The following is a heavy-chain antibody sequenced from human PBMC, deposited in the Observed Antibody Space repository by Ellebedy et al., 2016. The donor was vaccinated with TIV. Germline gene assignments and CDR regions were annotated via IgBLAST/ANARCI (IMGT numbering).Heavy chain of an antibody. CDR3: AKDREPYDSSGHFYYYGMDV. J-gene: IGHJ6*02. CDR1: GFTFSSYA. CDR2: ISHTGSRT. D-gene: IGHD3-22*01. Sequence: PGGSLRLSCAASGFTFSSYAMSWVRQAPGKGLEWVSTISHTGSRTYYADSVKGRFTISRDNSKNTLYLEVSSLRAEDTALYYCAKDREPYDSSGHFYYYGMDVWGQGTTVTVSS. V-gene: IGHV3-23*01.